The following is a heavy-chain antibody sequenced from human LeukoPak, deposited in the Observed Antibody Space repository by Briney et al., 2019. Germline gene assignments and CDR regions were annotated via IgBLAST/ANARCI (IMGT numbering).Heavy chain of an antibody. Sequence: PGGSLRLSCAASGFTFSSYGMHWVRQAPGKGLEWVAVIWYDGSNKYYADSVKGRFTISRDNSKNTLYLQMNSLRAEDTAVYYCARETLGWLQPIDYWGQGTLVTVSS. CDR1: GFTFSSYG. V-gene: IGHV3-33*01. CDR3: ARETLGWLQPIDY. CDR2: IWYDGSNK. J-gene: IGHJ4*02. D-gene: IGHD5-24*01.